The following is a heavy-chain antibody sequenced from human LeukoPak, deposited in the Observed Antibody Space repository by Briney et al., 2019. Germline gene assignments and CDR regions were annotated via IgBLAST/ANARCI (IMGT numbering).Heavy chain of an antibody. CDR3: VRGPLASGVVVYYYYYLDV. CDR1: GFTFSSYW. V-gene: IGHV3-7*01. J-gene: IGHJ6*03. D-gene: IGHD3-3*01. Sequence: GGSLRLSCAASGFTFSSYWMSWVRQAPGKGLEWVANIKQDGSEKYYVDSVKGRFTISRDNAKNSLYLQMNSLRAEDTAVYYCVRGPLASGVVVYYYYYLDVWGKGTTVTVSS. CDR2: IKQDGSEK.